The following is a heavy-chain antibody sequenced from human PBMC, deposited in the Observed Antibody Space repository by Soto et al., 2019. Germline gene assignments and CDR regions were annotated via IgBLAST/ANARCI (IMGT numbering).Heavy chain of an antibody. J-gene: IGHJ5*02. CDR2: INPSGGST. CDR3: ATQEVGGSYVYTFDP. D-gene: IGHD1-26*01. CDR1: GYTFTSYY. Sequence: ASVKVSCKASGYTFTSYYMHWVRQAPGQGLEWMGIINPSGGSTSYAQKFQGRVTMTRDTSTSTVYMELSSLRSEDTAVYYCATQEVGGSYVYTFDPWGQGTLVTVSS. V-gene: IGHV1-46*01.